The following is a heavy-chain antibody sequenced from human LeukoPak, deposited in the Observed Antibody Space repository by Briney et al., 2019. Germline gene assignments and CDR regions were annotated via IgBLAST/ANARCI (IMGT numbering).Heavy chain of an antibody. CDR1: GGTFSSYA. V-gene: IGHV1-69*01. CDR3: ASHPLRYFDWLSDYYFDY. CDR2: IIPIFGTA. J-gene: IGHJ4*02. Sequence: GSSVKVSCKASGGTFSSYAISWVRQAPGQGLEWMGGIIPIFGTANYAQKFQGRVTITADESTSTAYMELSSLRSEDTAVYYCASHPLRYFDWLSDYYFDYWGQGTLVTVSS. D-gene: IGHD3-9*01.